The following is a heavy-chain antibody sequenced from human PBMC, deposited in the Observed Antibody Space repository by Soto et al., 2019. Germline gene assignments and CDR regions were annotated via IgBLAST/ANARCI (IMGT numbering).Heavy chain of an antibody. D-gene: IGHD2-15*01. V-gene: IGHV3-66*01. CDR1: GFSITDSY. CDR3: AREPRYCRGGSCSITGDAYDI. CDR2: ISNRGDT. J-gene: IGHJ3*02. Sequence: WGSLTHSCTAWGFSITDSYLYCVRQAPGKGLEWVSVISNRGDTHYADSVRDRFSLSRDISDNTLHLQMNNLRVEDTAVYYCAREPRYCRGGSCSITGDAYDIWGQGTMVTVSS.